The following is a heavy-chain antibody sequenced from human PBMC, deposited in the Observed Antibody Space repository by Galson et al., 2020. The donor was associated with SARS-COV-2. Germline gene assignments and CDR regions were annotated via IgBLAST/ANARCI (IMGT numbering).Heavy chain of an antibody. CDR2: ISYDGSNK. D-gene: IGHD6-6*01. V-gene: IGHV3-30-3*01. CDR3: ARSSIAARHEAFDI. CDR1: GFTFSSYA. J-gene: IGHJ3*02. Sequence: GGSLRISCAASGFTFSSYAMHWVRQAPGKGLEWVAVISYDGSNKYYADSVKGRFTISRDNSKNTLYLQMNSLRAEDTAVYYCARSSIAARHEAFDIWGQGTMVTVSA.